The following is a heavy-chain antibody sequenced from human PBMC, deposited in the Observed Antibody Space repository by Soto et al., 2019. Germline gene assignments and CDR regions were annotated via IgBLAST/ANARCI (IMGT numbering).Heavy chain of an antibody. CDR3: ARPRRDGYNHRTPFDY. J-gene: IGHJ4*02. D-gene: IGHD5-12*01. CDR1: RGTFSSYA. CDR2: IIPIFGTA. V-gene: IGHV1-69*01. Sequence: QVQLVQSGAEVKKPGSSVKVSCKASRGTFSSYAISWVRQAPGQGLEWMGGIIPIFGTANYAQKFQGRVTITADESTSTAYMELSSLRSEDTAVYYCARPRRDGYNHRTPFDYWGQGTLVTVSS.